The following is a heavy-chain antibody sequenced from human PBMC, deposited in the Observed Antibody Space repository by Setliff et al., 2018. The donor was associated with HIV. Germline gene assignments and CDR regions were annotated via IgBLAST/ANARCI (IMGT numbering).Heavy chain of an antibody. Sequence: ASFNVSFNASGYTFTSYDINWVRQATGQGLEWMGWMNPNSGNTGYAQKYQGRVTMTRNTSISTAYMELSSLRSEDTAVYYCARELGIGYWGQGTLVTVSS. CDR2: MNPNSGNT. D-gene: IGHD1-7*01. V-gene: IGHV1-8*02. J-gene: IGHJ4*02. CDR3: ARELGIGY. CDR1: GYTFTSYD.